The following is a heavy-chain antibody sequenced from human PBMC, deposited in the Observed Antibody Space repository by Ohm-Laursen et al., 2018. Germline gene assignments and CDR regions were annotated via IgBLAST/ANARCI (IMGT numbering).Heavy chain of an antibody. Sequence: SLRLSCAASGFTFDDYAMHWVRQAPGKGLEWVSGISWNSGSIDYADSVKGRFTISRDNSKNTLYLQMSSLRAEDTAVYYCAKRYQMLYILDAFDIWGQGTMVTVSS. D-gene: IGHD2-2*02. CDR2: ISWNSGSI. J-gene: IGHJ3*02. V-gene: IGHV3-9*01. CDR1: GFTFDDYA. CDR3: AKRYQMLYILDAFDI.